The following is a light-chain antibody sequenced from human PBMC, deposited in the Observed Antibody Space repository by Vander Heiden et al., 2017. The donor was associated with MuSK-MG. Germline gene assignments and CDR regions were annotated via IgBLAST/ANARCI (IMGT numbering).Light chain of an antibody. CDR3: QQNGNLFPYT. J-gene: IGKJ2*01. CDR2: S. V-gene: IGKV3-20*01. Sequence: SCRDTGIPDRFSGSEYGTDFTLTISRREPEDFAVYYFQQNGNLFPYTFGQGTKIEI.